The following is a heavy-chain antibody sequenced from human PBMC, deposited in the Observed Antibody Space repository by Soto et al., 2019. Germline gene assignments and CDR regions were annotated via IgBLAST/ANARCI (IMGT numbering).Heavy chain of an antibody. J-gene: IGHJ3*02. CDR3: TKDPGGGGFDI. CDR2: ISASGVDI. V-gene: IGHV3-23*01. D-gene: IGHD3-10*01. Sequence: EAQLLESGGGLVQPGGSLRVSCAASGFTFTAHAMNWIRQAPGKGLEWVSGISASGVDIYYADSVKGRFTISRDNSKNSLYLQMGSLRAEDTAVYYFTKDPGGGGFDIWGQGTTVTVSS. CDR1: GFTFTAHA.